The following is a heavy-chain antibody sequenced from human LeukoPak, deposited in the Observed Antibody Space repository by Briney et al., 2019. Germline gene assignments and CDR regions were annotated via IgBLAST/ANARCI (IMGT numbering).Heavy chain of an antibody. CDR2: INPGDSDT. D-gene: IGHD2-15*01. CDR3: ARRYCSGGTCYYFDY. J-gene: IGHJ4*02. V-gene: IGHV5-51*01. CDR1: GYSFTSHW. Sequence: GESLKISCKGSGYSFTSHWIGWVRQMPGKGLVWMGIINPGDSDTRYSPSFQGQVTISADKSISTAYLQWSSLKASDTAMYYCARRYCSGGTCYYFDYWGQGTLVTVSS.